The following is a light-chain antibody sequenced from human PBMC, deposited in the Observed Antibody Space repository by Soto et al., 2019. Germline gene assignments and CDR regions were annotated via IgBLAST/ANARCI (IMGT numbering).Light chain of an antibody. CDR1: SSNIGSDT. CDR2: RSN. CDR3: ASWDAGLNGWV. V-gene: IGLV1-44*01. Sequence: QSVLTQPPSASGTPGQRVTISCSGSSSNIGSDTVNWYQQLPGTAPKLLIHRSNQRPSGVPGRFSGSKSGTSASLAISGLQPEDEADYHCASWDAGLNGWVFGGGTEVTVL. J-gene: IGLJ3*02.